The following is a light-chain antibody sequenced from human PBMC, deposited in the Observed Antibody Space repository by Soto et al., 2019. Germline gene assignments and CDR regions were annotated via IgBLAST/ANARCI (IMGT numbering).Light chain of an antibody. CDR3: QQYNNWPPIT. CDR2: HAS. V-gene: IGKV1-5*01. J-gene: IGKJ5*01. CDR1: QGISNW. Sequence: DIQMTQSPSTLSASIGDTVTVACRASQGISNWLAWYQQKPGKAPKLLIFHASSLESGVPSRFSGSGSGTEFTLTISSLQSEDFAVYYCQQYNNWPPITFGQGTRLEIK.